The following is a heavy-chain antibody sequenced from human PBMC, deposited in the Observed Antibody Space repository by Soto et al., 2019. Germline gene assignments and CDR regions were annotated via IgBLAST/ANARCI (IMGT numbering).Heavy chain of an antibody. V-gene: IGHV6-1*01. CDR3: ARDCYGSGSYRSLLYYFDY. J-gene: IGHJ4*02. CDR2: TYYRSKWYN. CDR1: GDSVSSNSAA. D-gene: IGHD3-10*01. Sequence: PSQTLSLTCAISGDSVSSNSAAWNWIRPSPSRGLEWLGRTYYRSKWYNDYAVSVKSRITINPDTSNNQFSLQLNSVTPEATAVYCCARDCYGSGSYRSLLYYFDYWGEGTLVTVSS.